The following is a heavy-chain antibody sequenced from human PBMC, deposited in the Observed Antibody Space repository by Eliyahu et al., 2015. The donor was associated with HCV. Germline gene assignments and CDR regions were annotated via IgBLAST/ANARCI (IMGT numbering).Heavy chain of an antibody. CDR2: IWYDGSNK. V-gene: IGHV3-33*01. Sequence: QVQLVESGGGVVQPGRSLRLSCAASGFXFSXYGMHWVRQAPGKGLEWVAVIWYDGSNKYYADSVKGRFTISRDNSKNTLYLQMNSLRAEDTAVYYCARGQEGDYDYFDYWGQGTLVTVSS. CDR3: ARGQEGDYDYFDY. J-gene: IGHJ4*02. D-gene: IGHD3-22*01. CDR1: GFXFSXYG.